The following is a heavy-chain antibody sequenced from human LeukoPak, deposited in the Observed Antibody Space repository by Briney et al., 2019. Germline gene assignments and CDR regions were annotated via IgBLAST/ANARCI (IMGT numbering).Heavy chain of an antibody. CDR2: ISYDGSNK. D-gene: IGHD5-12*01. J-gene: IGHJ4*02. V-gene: IGHV3-30*18. CDR3: AKDHSVIVATN. Sequence: GGSLRLSCAASGFTFSCHGMHWVRQAPGKGLEWVAVISYDGSNKYYADSVKGRFTISRDNSKNTLYLQMNSLRAEDTAVYYCAKDHSVIVATNWGQGTLVTVSS. CDR1: GFTFSCHG.